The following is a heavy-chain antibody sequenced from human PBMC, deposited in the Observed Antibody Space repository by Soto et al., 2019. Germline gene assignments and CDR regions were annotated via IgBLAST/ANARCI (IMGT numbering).Heavy chain of an antibody. CDR2: IYYSGST. CDR1: GGSISSSSYY. CDR3: ARYIVVVPAALNWFDP. Sequence: SETLSLTCTVSGGSISSSSYYWSWIRQHPGKGLEWIGYIYYSGSTYYNPSLKSRVTISVDTSKNQFSLKLSSVTAADTAVYYCARYIVVVPAALNWFDPWGQGTLVTVSS. J-gene: IGHJ5*02. D-gene: IGHD2-2*01. V-gene: IGHV4-31*03.